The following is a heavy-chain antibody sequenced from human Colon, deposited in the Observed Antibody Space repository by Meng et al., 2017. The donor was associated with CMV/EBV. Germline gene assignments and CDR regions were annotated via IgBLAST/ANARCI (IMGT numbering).Heavy chain of an antibody. J-gene: IGHJ6*02. Sequence: GESLKISCAASGFTFSSYWMSWVRQAPGKGLEWVANINQDGSETYYVDSVKGRFTISRDNAKKSLYLQMTSLRAEDTALYYCARIYDYGGAHYGMDVWGQGTTVTVSS. D-gene: IGHD4/OR15-4a*01. CDR1: GFTFSSYW. CDR3: ARIYDYGGAHYGMDV. V-gene: IGHV3-7*01. CDR2: INQDGSET.